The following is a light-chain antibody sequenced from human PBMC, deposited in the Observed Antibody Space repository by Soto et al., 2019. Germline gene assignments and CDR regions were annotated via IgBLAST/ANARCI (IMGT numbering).Light chain of an antibody. CDR2: DVS. V-gene: IGKV1-33*01. CDR1: QDISDN. CDR3: QQYDDLPIT. Sequence: DIQMTQSPSSLSTSVGDRVTITCQASQDISDNLNWYQQKQGKAPKVLISDVSNLETEVSSRFSGSGSGTDFTFTISSLQAEDVATYYCQQYDDLPITFGQGTRLEI. J-gene: IGKJ5*01.